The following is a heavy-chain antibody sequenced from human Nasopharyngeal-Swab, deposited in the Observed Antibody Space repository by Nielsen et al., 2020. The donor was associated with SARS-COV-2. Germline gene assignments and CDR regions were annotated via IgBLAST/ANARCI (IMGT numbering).Heavy chain of an antibody. CDR3: ARAGTTSPETPFDY. Sequence: RQSPGKGLEWIGEIYHSGSTNYNPSLKSRVTISVDKSKNQFSLKLSSVTAADTAVYYCARAGTTSPETPFDYWGQGTLVTVSS. CDR2: IYHSGST. J-gene: IGHJ4*02. V-gene: IGHV4-4*02. D-gene: IGHD1-1*01.